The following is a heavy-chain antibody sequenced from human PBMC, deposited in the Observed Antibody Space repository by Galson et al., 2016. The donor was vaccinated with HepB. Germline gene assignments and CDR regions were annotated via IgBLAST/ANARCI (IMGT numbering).Heavy chain of an antibody. CDR1: GGTFSSYA. D-gene: IGHD5-24*01. V-gene: IGHV1-69*04. J-gene: IGHJ6*02. Sequence: SVKVSCKASGGTFSSYAISWVRQAPGQGLEWMGRIISNPGIANSAQKFQGRVTITADKSTSTAYMELSSLRSEDTAAYYCARDGYNFGDYYGMDVWGQGTTVTVSS. CDR3: ARDGYNFGDYYGMDV. CDR2: IISNPGIA.